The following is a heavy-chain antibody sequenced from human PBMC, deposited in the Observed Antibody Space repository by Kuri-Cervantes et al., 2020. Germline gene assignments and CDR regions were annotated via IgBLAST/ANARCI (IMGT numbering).Heavy chain of an antibody. J-gene: IGHJ6*02. CDR1: GFTFSSYG. V-gene: IGHV3-33*01. CDR2: IWYDGSNK. CDR3: TTEGASGTYYTRSVLGYYYGMDV. Sequence: GGSLRLSCAASGFTFSSYGMHWVRQAPGKGLEWVAVIWYDGSNKYYADSVKGRFTISRDNSKNTLYLQMNSLRAEDTAVYYCTTEGASGTYYTRSVLGYYYGMDVWGQGTTVTVSS. D-gene: IGHD3-10*01.